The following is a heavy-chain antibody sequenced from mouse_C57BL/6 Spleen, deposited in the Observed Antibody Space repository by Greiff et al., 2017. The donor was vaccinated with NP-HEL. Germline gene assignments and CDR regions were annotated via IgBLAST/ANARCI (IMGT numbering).Heavy chain of an antibody. CDR3: ANYYGSSYEFAY. D-gene: IGHD1-1*01. Sequence: EVQLQQSGPELVKPGASVKISCKASGYTFTDYYMNWVKQSHGKSLEWIGDINPNNGGTSYNQKFKGKATLTVDKSSSTAYMELRSLTSEDSAVYYCANYYGSSYEFAYWGQGTLVTVSA. CDR2: INPNNGGT. J-gene: IGHJ3*01. V-gene: IGHV1-26*01. CDR1: GYTFTDYY.